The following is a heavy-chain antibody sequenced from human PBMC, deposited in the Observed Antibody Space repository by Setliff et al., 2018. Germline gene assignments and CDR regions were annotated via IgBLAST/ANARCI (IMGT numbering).Heavy chain of an antibody. CDR1: GYTFTSYA. V-gene: IGHV1-3*03. CDR3: ARGAPGRYCSGGSCSYFDY. CDR2: INAGNGNT. J-gene: IGHJ4*02. D-gene: IGHD2-15*01. Sequence: GASVKVSCKASGYTFTSYAIHWVRQAPGQRLEWMGWINAGNGNTKYSQEFQGRVTMTRNTSISTAYMELSSLRSEDTAVYYCARGAPGRYCSGGSCSYFDYWGQGILVTVSS.